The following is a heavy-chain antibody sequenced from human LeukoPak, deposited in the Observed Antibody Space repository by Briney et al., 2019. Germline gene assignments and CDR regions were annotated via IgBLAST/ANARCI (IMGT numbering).Heavy chain of an antibody. Sequence: ASVRVSCKASGYTFTSYGISWVRQAPGQGLEWMGWISAYNGNTNYAQKLQGRVTMTTDTSTSTAYMELRSLRSDDTAVYYCAATAMATNFDYWGQGTLVTVSS. V-gene: IGHV1-18*01. D-gene: IGHD5-18*01. CDR3: AATAMATNFDY. CDR1: GYTFTSYG. CDR2: ISAYNGNT. J-gene: IGHJ4*02.